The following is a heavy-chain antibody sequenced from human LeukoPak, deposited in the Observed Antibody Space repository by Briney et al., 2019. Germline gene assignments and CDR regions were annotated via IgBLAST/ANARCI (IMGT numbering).Heavy chain of an antibody. D-gene: IGHD6-25*01. CDR2: ISYDGSNK. CDR1: GFTFSSYA. CDR3: ARVTSAAYFDY. V-gene: IGHV3-30-3*01. Sequence: HPGRSLRLSCAASGFTFSSYAMHWVRQAPGKGLEWVAVISYDGSNKYYADSVKGRFTISRANSKNTLYLQMNSLRAEDTAVYYCARVTSAAYFDYWGQGTLVTVSS. J-gene: IGHJ4*02.